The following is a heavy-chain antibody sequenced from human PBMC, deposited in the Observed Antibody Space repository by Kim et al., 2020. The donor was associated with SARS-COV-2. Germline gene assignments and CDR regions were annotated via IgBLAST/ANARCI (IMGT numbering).Heavy chain of an antibody. CDR3: VRGGDIGDGSGSYYNSQPVESQYYYYGMDV. CDR1: GGSISSGGYY. Sequence: SETLSLTCTVSGGSISSGGYYWSWIRQHPGKGLEWIGYIYYSGSTYYNPSLKSRVTISVDTSKNQFSLKLSSVTAADTAVYYCVRGGDIGDGSGSYYNSQPVESQYYYYGMDVWGQGTTVTVSS. D-gene: IGHD3-10*01. CDR2: IYYSGST. J-gene: IGHJ6*02. V-gene: IGHV4-31*03.